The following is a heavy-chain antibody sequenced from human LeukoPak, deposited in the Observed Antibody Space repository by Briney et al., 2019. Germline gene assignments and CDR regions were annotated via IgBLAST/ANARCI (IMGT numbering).Heavy chain of an antibody. V-gene: IGHV4-38-2*02. CDR3: ARNIVLMVYASNWFDP. D-gene: IGHD2-8*01. J-gene: IGHJ5*02. CDR1: GYSISSGYC. CDR2: IYHSGST. Sequence: ETLSLTCTVSGYSISSGYCWGWIRQPPGKGLEWIGSIYHSGSTYYNPSLKSRVTISVDTSKNQFSLKLSSVTAADTAVYYCARNIVLMVYASNWFDPWGQGTLVTVSS.